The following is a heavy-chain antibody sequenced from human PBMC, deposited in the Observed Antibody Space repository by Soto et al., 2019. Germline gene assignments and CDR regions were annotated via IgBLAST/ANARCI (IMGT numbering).Heavy chain of an antibody. D-gene: IGHD4-17*01. CDR1: GFSFDTYA. J-gene: IGHJ4*02. Sequence: EAQVLESGGGLVQPGGSLRLSCAASGFSFDTYAMSCVRQAPGKGLEWVSSISGSGGNTYYADSVKGRFTISRDNSKNILYLQMTSLTAEDTALYYYATLGMTTIHRDYWGQGTQVPVSS. V-gene: IGHV3-23*01. CDR2: ISGSGGNT. CDR3: ATLGMTTIHRDY.